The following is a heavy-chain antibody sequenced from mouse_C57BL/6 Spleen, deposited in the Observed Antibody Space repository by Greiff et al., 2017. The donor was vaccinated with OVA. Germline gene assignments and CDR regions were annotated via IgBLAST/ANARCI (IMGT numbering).Heavy chain of an antibody. D-gene: IGHD2-1*01. V-gene: IGHV1-26*01. CDR2: INPNNGGT. CDR3: ARDGNYAGYAMDY. J-gene: IGHJ4*01. Sequence: EVMLQQSGPELVKPGASVKISCKASGYTFTDYYMNWVKQSHGKSLEWIGDINPNNGGTSYNQKFKGKATLTVDKSSSTAYMELRSLTSEDSAVYYCARDGNYAGYAMDYWGQGTSVTVSS. CDR1: GYTFTDYY.